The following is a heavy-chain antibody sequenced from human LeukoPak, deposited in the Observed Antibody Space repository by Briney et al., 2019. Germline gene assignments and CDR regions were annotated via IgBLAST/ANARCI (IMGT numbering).Heavy chain of an antibody. Sequence: PGGSLRLSCAASGFTFSSYGMHWVRQAPGKGLEWVAVIWYDGSNKYYADSVKGRFTISRDNSKNTLYLQMNILRAEDTALYYCAKDISRGSPVECFDYWGQGTLVTVSS. J-gene: IGHJ4*02. V-gene: IGHV3-30*02. CDR1: GFTFSSYG. D-gene: IGHD2-15*01. CDR3: AKDISRGSPVECFDY. CDR2: IWYDGSNK.